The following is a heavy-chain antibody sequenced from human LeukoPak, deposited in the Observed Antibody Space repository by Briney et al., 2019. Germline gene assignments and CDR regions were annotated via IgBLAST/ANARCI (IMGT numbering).Heavy chain of an antibody. CDR1: GFTFSSFT. D-gene: IGHD3-16*01. J-gene: IGHJ5*02. CDR3: GKEGGA. CDR2: IGGRGGST. Sequence: GGSLRLSCAASGFTFSSFTMTWVRQAPGKGLEWVSAIGGRGGSTYYADSLGGRFTIARDNSKDMVYLQMNSLKVEDTAIYYCGKEGGAWGQGTKVTVSS. V-gene: IGHV3-23*01.